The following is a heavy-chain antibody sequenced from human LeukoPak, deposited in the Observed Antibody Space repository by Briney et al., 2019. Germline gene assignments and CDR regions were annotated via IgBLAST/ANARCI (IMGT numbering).Heavy chain of an antibody. Sequence: SETLSLTCTVSGGSFSNYYWSWVRQFPGKGLEWIGCVHYSGSTKYNPSLKSRVTISIDTSKNQFSLKLSSVTAADTAVYYCARGGIAAAARLNWFDPWGQGTLVTVSS. V-gene: IGHV4-59*12. CDR2: VHYSGST. CDR3: ARGGIAAAARLNWFDP. D-gene: IGHD6-13*01. J-gene: IGHJ5*02. CDR1: GGSFSNYY.